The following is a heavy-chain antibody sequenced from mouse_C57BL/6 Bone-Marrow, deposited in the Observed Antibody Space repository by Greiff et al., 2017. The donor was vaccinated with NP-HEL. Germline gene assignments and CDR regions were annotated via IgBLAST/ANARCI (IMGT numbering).Heavy chain of an antibody. CDR1: GFTFNDYY. V-gene: IGHV7-4*01. Sequence: DVMLVESGGGLVQPGASLRLSCAASGFTFNDYYMSWVRQPPGKAPEWLALIRNKANGYTTEYTASVKGRFTISRDNSQNILYLQMNTLRAEDSATYYCVEGTLWDAMDYWGQGTSVTVSS. CDR3: VEGTLWDAMDY. J-gene: IGHJ4*01. CDR2: IRNKANGYTT.